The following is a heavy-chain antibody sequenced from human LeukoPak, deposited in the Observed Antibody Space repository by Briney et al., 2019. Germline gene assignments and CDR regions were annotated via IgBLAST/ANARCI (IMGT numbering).Heavy chain of an antibody. V-gene: IGHV3-11*04. D-gene: IGHD1-26*01. CDR2: ISSSSSTI. Sequence: GGSLRLSCAAYGFKFSDHYMKWIRQAPGKGLEWVSFISSSSSTIYYADSVKGRFTISRDNAKNSLYLQMNSLRAEDTAVYYCARDRGGSYSAIDYWGQGTLVTVSS. CDR1: GFKFSDHY. CDR3: ARDRGGSYSAIDY. J-gene: IGHJ4*02.